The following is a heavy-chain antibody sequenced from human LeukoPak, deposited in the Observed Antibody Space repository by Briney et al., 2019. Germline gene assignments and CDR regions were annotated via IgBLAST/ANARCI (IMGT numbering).Heavy chain of an antibody. CDR3: AARGRTVVTRGYYYYYMDV. Sequence: SETLSLTCTVSGGSISSYYWSWIRQPPGKGLEWIGYIYYSGSTNYNPSLKSRVAISVDTSKNQFSLKLNSVTAADTAVYYCAARGRTVVTRGYYYYYMDVWGKGTTVTVSS. CDR2: IYYSGST. D-gene: IGHD4-23*01. V-gene: IGHV4-59*01. CDR1: GGSISSYY. J-gene: IGHJ6*03.